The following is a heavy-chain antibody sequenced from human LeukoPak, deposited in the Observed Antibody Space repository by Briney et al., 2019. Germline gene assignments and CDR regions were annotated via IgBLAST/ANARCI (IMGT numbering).Heavy chain of an antibody. CDR3: ARKRDCNAGGCYEGY. V-gene: IGHV4-39*01. Sequence: PSETLSLTCTVSGGSISSTGYFWGWFRQPPGKGLEWIGSIHYSGSTYYNPSLKSRITVSVDTSKNQFSLRLSSVTAADTAVYNCARKRDCNAGGCYEGYWGQGTLVTVSS. CDR1: GGSISSTGYF. J-gene: IGHJ4*02. CDR2: IHYSGST. D-gene: IGHD2-15*01.